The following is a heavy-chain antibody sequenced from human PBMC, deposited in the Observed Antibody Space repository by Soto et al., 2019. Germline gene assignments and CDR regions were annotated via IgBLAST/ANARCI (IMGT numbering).Heavy chain of an antibody. Sequence: GASVKVSCKASGYTFTSYAMHWVRQAPGQRLEWMGWINAGNGNTKYSQKFQGRVTITRYTSASTAYMELSSLRSEDTAVYYCATSTPAAMYFDYWGQGTLVTVSS. J-gene: IGHJ4*02. D-gene: IGHD2-2*01. CDR2: INAGNGNT. CDR3: ATSTPAAMYFDY. V-gene: IGHV1-3*01. CDR1: GYTFTSYA.